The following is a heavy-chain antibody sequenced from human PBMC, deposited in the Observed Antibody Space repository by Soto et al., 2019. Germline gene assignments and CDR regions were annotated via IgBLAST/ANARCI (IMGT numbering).Heavy chain of an antibody. CDR2: ISGSGGTT. J-gene: IGHJ4*02. CDR1: GFTLRSYA. D-gene: IGHD3-22*01. V-gene: IGHV3-23*01. CDR3: AKSPRVIGTSFDY. Sequence: PGGSLRLSCVASGFTLRSYALKWVRQAPGRGLEWVSAISGSGGTTYYADSVKGRFTISRDNSNNTRFLQMNSLRADGAAIYYCAKSPRVIGTSFDYWGQGCLVTVSS.